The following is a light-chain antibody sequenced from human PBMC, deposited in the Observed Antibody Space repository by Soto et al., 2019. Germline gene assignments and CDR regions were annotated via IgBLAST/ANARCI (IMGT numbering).Light chain of an antibody. Sequence: QSALTQPASVSGSPGQSITLSCTGTSRDIGAYNYVSWFQQYPGQAPKCMIYDVNNRPSGVSNRFSGSKSGNTASLTISGLQAEDEAVYYCTSYTTSNTLTLGGGTQLTVL. CDR1: SRDIGAYNY. V-gene: IGLV2-14*03. J-gene: IGLJ2*01. CDR2: DVN. CDR3: TSYTTSNTLT.